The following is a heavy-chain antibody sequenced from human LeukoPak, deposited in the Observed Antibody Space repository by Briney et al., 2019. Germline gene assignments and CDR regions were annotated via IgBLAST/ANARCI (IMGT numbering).Heavy chain of an antibody. CDR2: IIPIFGTA. Sequence: SVKVSCKASGGTFSSYAISWVRQAPGQGLEWMGGIIPIFGTANYAQKFQGRVTITADESTSTAYMELSSLRSEDTAVYYCARPYSGSYSNDAFDIWGQGTMVTVSS. J-gene: IGHJ3*02. CDR3: ARPYSGSYSNDAFDI. D-gene: IGHD1-26*01. V-gene: IGHV1-69*13. CDR1: GGTFSSYA.